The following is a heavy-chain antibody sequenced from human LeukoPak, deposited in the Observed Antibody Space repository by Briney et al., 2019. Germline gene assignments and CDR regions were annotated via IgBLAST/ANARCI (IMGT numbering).Heavy chain of an antibody. J-gene: IGHJ4*02. V-gene: IGHV3-74*01. CDR2: VNSDGSST. Sequence: PGGSLRLSCAASGFTFSSYWMHWVRRAPGKGLVWVSRVNSDGSSTIYADSVKGRFTISRDNAKNTLYLQMNSLRAEDSAVYYCARAYGSGSYGHDYWGQGTRVTVSS. CDR1: GFTFSSYW. CDR3: ARAYGSGSYGHDY. D-gene: IGHD3-10*01.